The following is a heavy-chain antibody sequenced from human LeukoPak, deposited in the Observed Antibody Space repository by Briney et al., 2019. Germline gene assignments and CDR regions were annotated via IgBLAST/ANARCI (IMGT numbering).Heavy chain of an antibody. V-gene: IGHV1-2*02. J-gene: IGHJ4*02. Sequence: ASVKVSCKASGYTFTGYYMHWVRQAPGQGLEWMGWINPNSGGPNYAPQFQGRVTMTRDTSISTAYMELSMLRSDDTAVYYCARAHGPPEGASSLLWFGELPYYFDYWGQGTLVTVSS. CDR1: GYTFTGYY. D-gene: IGHD3-10*01. CDR3: ARAHGPPEGASSLLWFGELPYYFDY. CDR2: INPNSGGP.